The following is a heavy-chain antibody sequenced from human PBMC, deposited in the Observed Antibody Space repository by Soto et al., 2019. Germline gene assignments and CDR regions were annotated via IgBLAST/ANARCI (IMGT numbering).Heavy chain of an antibody. CDR2: FSGGSGKT. CDR1: GFTFSSYG. J-gene: IGHJ4*02. V-gene: IGHV3-23*01. Sequence: ELQLLESGGGLVQPGGSLRLSCTVYGFTFSSYGVTWFRQAPGKGLEWVSGFSGGSGKTHYADSVKGRFTISRDDSKHTVFLQMNSLRAEDTAVYYCVKWNGYGDHWGQGALVTVSS. CDR3: VKWNGYGDH. D-gene: IGHD1-1*01.